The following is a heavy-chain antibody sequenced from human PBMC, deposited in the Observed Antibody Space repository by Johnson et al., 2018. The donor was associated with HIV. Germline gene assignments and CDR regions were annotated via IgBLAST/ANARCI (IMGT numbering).Heavy chain of an antibody. D-gene: IGHD6-13*01. J-gene: IGHJ3*02. V-gene: IGHV3-66*01. CDR2: IYSGGST. CDR1: GFTVSSNY. CDR3: ARDRGGIAEQSGAFDI. Sequence: VLLVESGGGLVQPGGSLRLSCAASGFTVSSNYMSWVRQAPGKGLEWVSVIYSGGSTYYADSVKGRFTFSRDNGKNSLYLHMNSLRAEDTAVYYCARDRGGIAEQSGAFDIWGQGTMVTVSS.